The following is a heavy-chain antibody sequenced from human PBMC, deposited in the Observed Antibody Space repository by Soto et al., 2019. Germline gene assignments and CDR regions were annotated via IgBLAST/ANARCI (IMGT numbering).Heavy chain of an antibody. Sequence: QVQLVQSGAEVKKPGASVKVSCKASGYTFTSYDINWVRQATGQGLEWMGWMNPNSGNTGYAQKFQGRVTMTRNTXXXXXYMELSSLRSEDTAVYYCARGHAGIAVAGLGYWGQGTLVTVSS. J-gene: IGHJ4*02. CDR3: ARGHAGIAVAGLGY. CDR1: GYTFTSYD. V-gene: IGHV1-8*01. CDR2: MNPNSGNT. D-gene: IGHD6-19*01.